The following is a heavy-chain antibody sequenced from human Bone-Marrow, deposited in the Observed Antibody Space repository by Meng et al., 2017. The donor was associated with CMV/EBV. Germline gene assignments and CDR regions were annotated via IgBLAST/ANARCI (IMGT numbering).Heavy chain of an antibody. CDR3: AREGEQDIVVVPAAYRGLYYYYGMDV. V-gene: IGHV3-21*01. J-gene: IGHJ6*02. Sequence: GGSLRLSCAASGFTFSSYSMNWVRQAPGKGLEWVSSISSSSYIYYADSVKGRFTISRDNAKNSLYLQMNSLRAEDTAVYYCAREGEQDIVVVPAAYRGLYYYYGMDVWGQGTTVTVSS. CDR1: GFTFSSYS. CDR2: ISSSSYI. D-gene: IGHD2-2*01.